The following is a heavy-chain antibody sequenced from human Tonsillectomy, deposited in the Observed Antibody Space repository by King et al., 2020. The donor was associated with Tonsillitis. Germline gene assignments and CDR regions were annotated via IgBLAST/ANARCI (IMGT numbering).Heavy chain of an antibody. D-gene: IGHD4-11*01. J-gene: IGHJ4*02. V-gene: IGHV3-30*18. CDR2: ISYDGSNK. CDR1: GFTFSSYG. Sequence: VQLVESGGGVVQPGRSLRLSCAASGFTFSSYGMHWVRQAPGKGLEWVAVISYDGSNKYYADSAKGRFTISRDNSKNTLYLQMNSLRAEDTAVYYCAKDGFLFDYSNYFDYWGQGTLVTVSS. CDR3: AKDGFLFDYSNYFDY.